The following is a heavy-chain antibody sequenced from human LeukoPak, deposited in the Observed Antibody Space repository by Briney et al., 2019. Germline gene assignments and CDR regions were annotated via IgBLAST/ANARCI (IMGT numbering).Heavy chain of an antibody. D-gene: IGHD2-15*01. V-gene: IGHV1-69*05. CDR2: IIPIFGTA. J-gene: IGHJ4*02. Sequence: ASVKVSCKASGGTFSSYAISWVRQAPGQGLEWMGGIIPIFGTANYAQKFQGRVTITTDESTSTAYMELSSLRSEDTAVYYCARAARRSGGSCYSMDYWGQGTLVTVSS. CDR1: GGTFSSYA. CDR3: ARAARRSGGSCYSMDY.